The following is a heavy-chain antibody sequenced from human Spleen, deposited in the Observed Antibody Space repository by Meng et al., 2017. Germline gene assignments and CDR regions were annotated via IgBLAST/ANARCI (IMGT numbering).Heavy chain of an antibody. Sequence: GESLKISCAASGFTFSSYSMHWVRQAPGKGLEYVSAISSNGCSTYYANSVKGRFTISRDNSKNTLYLQMGSMRAEDMAVYYCARGRVATIIYNWFDPWGQGTLVTVSS. D-gene: IGHD5-12*01. CDR2: ISSNGCST. CDR1: GFTFSSYS. V-gene: IGHV3-64*01. CDR3: ARGRVATIIYNWFDP. J-gene: IGHJ5*02.